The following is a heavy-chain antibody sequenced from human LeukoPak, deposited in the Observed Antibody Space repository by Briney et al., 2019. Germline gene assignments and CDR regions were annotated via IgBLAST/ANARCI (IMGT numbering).Heavy chain of an antibody. V-gene: IGHV3-53*01. CDR1: GFTVTSYY. Sequence: GGSLRLSCAASGFTVTSYYMSWVRQAPGKGLQWVSVIYRGGTTDYADSVKGRFTISRDNSKNTLYLQMNSLRAEDTAVYYCARDLPLGRPPEIGYSYGFNWFDPWGQGTLVTVSS. CDR2: IYRGGTT. D-gene: IGHD5-18*01. J-gene: IGHJ5*02. CDR3: ARDLPLGRPPEIGYSYGFNWFDP.